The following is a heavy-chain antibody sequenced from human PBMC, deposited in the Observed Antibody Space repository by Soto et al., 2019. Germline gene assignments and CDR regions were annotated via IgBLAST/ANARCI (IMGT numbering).Heavy chain of an antibody. CDR2: ISSGSRTI. Sequence: EVQLVESGGSLVQPGGSLRLSCAASGFTFSTHTMNWVRQAPGKGLEWLSYISSGSRTIYYADSVMGRFTISRDNAQNSLSLQMHSLRDEDTAVYYCATGSGNGSGYWGQGTLVTVSS. D-gene: IGHD3-10*01. J-gene: IGHJ4*02. CDR3: ATGSGNGSGY. CDR1: GFTFSTHT. V-gene: IGHV3-48*02.